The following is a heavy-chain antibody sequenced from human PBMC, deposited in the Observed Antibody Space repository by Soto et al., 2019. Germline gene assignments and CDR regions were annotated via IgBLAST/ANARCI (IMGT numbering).Heavy chain of an antibody. D-gene: IGHD4-17*01. Sequence: SETLSLTCTVSGGSISSGGYYWSWIRQHPGKGLEWIGYIYYSGSTYYNPSLKSRVTISVDTSKNQFSLKLSSVTAADTAVYYCARAFYGAYYFDYWGQGTLVTAPQ. CDR3: ARAFYGAYYFDY. CDR1: GGSISSGGYY. CDR2: IYYSGST. J-gene: IGHJ4*02. V-gene: IGHV4-31*03.